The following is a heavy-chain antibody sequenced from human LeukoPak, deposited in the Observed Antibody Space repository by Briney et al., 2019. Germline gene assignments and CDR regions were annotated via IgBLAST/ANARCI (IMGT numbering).Heavy chain of an antibody. V-gene: IGHV3-23*01. CDR1: GLTFGTYG. D-gene: IGHD7-27*01. CDR2: ITGSSTWT. Sequence: GGSLRLSCEASGLTFGTYGMTWVRQAPGGGLEWVSGITGSSTWTYYADSVRGRFTISRDNSKNTLHLQMNNLTADDTAIYYCARELVSLGTGYFDLWGRGTLVTVSS. CDR3: ARELVSLGTGYFDL. J-gene: IGHJ2*01.